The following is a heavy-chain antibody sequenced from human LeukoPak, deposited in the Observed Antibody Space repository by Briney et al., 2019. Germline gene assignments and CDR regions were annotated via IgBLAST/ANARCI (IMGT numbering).Heavy chain of an antibody. CDR3: ARVGGTSAYYYYYMDV. CDR2: ISYDGSNK. CDR1: GFTFSSYA. V-gene: IGHV3-30*01. D-gene: IGHD1-1*01. J-gene: IGHJ6*03. Sequence: GRSLRLSCAASGFTFSSYAMHWVRQAPGKGLEWVAVISYDGSNKYYADSVKGRFTISRDNSKNTLYLQMNSLRAEDTAGYYCARVGGTSAYYYYYMDVWGKGTTVTVSS.